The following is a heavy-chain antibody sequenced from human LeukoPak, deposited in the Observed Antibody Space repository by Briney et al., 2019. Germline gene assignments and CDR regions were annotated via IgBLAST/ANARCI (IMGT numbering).Heavy chain of an antibody. J-gene: IGHJ4*02. V-gene: IGHV3-23*01. CDR3: AKDSTAYSSGWRSDFDC. CDR2: ISDTGGGT. D-gene: IGHD6-19*01. CDR1: GFTFSTYP. Sequence: GGSLRLSCAASGFTFSTYPMYWVRQAPGKGLEWVSAISDTGGGTYYPDSVKGRFTISRDNSKNTLYLQMSSLRAEDTAVYYCAKDSTAYSSGWRSDFDCWGQGTPVTVSS.